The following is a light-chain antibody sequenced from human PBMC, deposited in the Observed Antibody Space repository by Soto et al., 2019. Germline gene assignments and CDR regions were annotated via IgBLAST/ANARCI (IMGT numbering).Light chain of an antibody. CDR3: EAWDDSLNGLV. V-gene: IGLV1-44*01. Sequence: QSVLTQPPSASGTPGQRVTISCSGSSSNIGSNTVNWYQQLPVTAPKLLIYNNNQRPSGVPDRFSGSKSGTSASLAISGLQSEDEADYYCEAWDDSLNGLVFGTGTKVTVL. CDR1: SSNIGSNT. J-gene: IGLJ1*01. CDR2: NNN.